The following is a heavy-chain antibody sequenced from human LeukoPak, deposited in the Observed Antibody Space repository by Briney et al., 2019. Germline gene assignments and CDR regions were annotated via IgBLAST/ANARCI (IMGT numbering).Heavy chain of an antibody. D-gene: IGHD3-3*01. J-gene: IGHJ4*02. Sequence: SVMVSCKASGFTFTSSAVQWVRQARGQRLEWIGWIVVGSGNTNYAQKFQERVTITRDMSTSTAYMELSSLRSEDTAVYYCAASDYDFWSGYYTGTFDYWGQGTLVTVSS. V-gene: IGHV1-58*01. CDR1: GFTFTSSA. CDR3: AASDYDFWSGYYTGTFDY. CDR2: IVVGSGNT.